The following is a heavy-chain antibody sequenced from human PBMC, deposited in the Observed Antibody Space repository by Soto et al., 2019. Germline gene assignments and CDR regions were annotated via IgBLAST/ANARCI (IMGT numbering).Heavy chain of an antibody. V-gene: IGHV3-30*18. CDR2: ISYDGSNK. J-gene: IGHJ4*02. D-gene: IGHD5-18*01. CDR3: AKGSRTASYDY. CDR1: GFTFSSYG. Sequence: GGSLRLSCAASGFTFSSYGMHWVRQAPGKGLEWVAVISYDGSNKYYADSVKGRFTISRDNSKNTLYLQMNSLRAEDTAVYYCAKGSRTASYDYWGQGTLVTVS.